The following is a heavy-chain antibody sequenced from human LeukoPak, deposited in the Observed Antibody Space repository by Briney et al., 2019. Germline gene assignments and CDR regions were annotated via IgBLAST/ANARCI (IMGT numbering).Heavy chain of an antibody. Sequence: PSGTLSLTCTVSVGSISTYYWSWIRQPPGKGLEWIGYIYYSGSTNYNPSLKSRVTISVDTSKNQFSLNLSSVTAADTAVYYCARSERYNSGWYFYFDYWGQGTLVTVSS. CDR2: IYYSGST. J-gene: IGHJ4*02. CDR1: VGSISTYY. V-gene: IGHV4-59*01. CDR3: ARSERYNSGWYFYFDY. D-gene: IGHD6-19*01.